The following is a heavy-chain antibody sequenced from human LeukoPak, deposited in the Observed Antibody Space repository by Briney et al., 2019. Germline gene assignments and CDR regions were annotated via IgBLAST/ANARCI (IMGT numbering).Heavy chain of an antibody. CDR3: ARLFRMDLYYFDY. Sequence: SETLSLTCTVSGGSISSDYWSWMRQPPGKGLEWIGYIHYSGSTDYNPSLKSRVTISVDTSKNQFSLRLSSVTAADTAVYYCARLFRMDLYYFDYWGQGTLVTVSS. V-gene: IGHV4-59*08. D-gene: IGHD1-14*01. CDR1: GGSISSDY. J-gene: IGHJ4*02. CDR2: IHYSGST.